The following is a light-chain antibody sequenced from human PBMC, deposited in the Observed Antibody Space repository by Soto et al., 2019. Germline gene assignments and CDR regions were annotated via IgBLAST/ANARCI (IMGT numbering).Light chain of an antibody. CDR2: DAS. CDR1: QSVSSY. Sequence: EIVLTQSPATLSLSPGERATLSCRASQSVSSYFAWYQHKPGQAPRLLIYDASNRATGIPARFSGSGSGTDFTLTISSLEPEDFAVYYCQQRFSSWTFGQGTKVEIK. CDR3: QQRFSSWT. V-gene: IGKV3-11*01. J-gene: IGKJ1*01.